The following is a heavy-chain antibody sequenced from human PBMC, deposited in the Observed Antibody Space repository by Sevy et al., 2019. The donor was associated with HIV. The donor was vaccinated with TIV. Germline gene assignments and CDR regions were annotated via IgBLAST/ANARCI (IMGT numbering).Heavy chain of an antibody. CDR2: IYTSGST. D-gene: IGHD1-1*01. V-gene: IGHV4-4*07. CDR3: ARGGTRPGYFDY. CDR1: GGSISSYY. J-gene: IGHJ4*02. Sequence: SETLSLTCTVSGGSISSYYWSWIRQPAGKGLEWIGHIYTSGSTNYNPSLKSRVTMSVDTSKNQFSLKLSSVTAADTAVYYCARGGTRPGYFDYWGQGTLVTVSS.